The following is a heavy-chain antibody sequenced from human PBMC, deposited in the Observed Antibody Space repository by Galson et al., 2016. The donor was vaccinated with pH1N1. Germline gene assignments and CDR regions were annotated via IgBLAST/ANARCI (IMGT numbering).Heavy chain of an antibody. D-gene: IGHD6-19*01. Sequence: SLRLSCAASGFTFSTYAMHWVRQAPGKGLEWVALTSYDGSNKYYADSVKGRFTISRDNSKNTLYLEMNSLRAEDTAVYYCARKTPYSSGWGYYYGMDVWGQGTTVTVSS. J-gene: IGHJ6*02. CDR1: GFTFSTYA. CDR2: TSYDGSNK. V-gene: IGHV3-30-3*01. CDR3: ARKTPYSSGWGYYYGMDV.